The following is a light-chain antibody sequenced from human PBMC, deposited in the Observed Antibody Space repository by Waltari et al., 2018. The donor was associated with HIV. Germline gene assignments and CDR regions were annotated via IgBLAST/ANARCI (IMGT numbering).Light chain of an antibody. CDR3: SSYGDNGRVL. V-gene: IGLV2-8*01. Sequence: QSALTQPPYASGSLRQPVTIPAPGSSRDLGPYDIVHWFQPPPPNAPKLLLYEVTKRPSGVPDRFSGSRSGNTAFLSVSGLQPDDTAAYFCSSYGDNGRVLFGGGTNVTVL. J-gene: IGLJ2*01. CDR1: SRDLGPYDI. CDR2: EVT.